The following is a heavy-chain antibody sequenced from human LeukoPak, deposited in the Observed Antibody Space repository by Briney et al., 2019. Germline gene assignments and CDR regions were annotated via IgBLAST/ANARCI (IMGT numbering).Heavy chain of an antibody. J-gene: IGHJ4*02. CDR3: ARGSTYYDSSGQVPFDY. CDR1: GFTFSSYS. D-gene: IGHD3-22*01. Sequence: GGSQRLSCAASGFTFSSYSTNWVRQAPGKGLEWGSYISGSSSTIYYADSVKGRFTISRDNGKNTLYLQMNSLRAEDTAVYYCARGSTYYDSSGQVPFDYWGQGTLVTVSS. V-gene: IGHV3-48*01. CDR2: ISGSSSTI.